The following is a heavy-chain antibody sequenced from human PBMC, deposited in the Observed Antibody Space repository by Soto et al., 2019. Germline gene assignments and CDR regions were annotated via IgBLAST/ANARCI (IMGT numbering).Heavy chain of an antibody. V-gene: IGHV1-8*01. CDR3: ARERKFDFWRKGLDV. J-gene: IGHJ6*02. CDR1: GYTFTTYD. Sequence: GASVKVSFKASGYTFTTYDINWLRQAPGQGLEWLGWMDPNSGSTGYAQNFQGRITMTRNISRNTAHMELSSLQSEDTAVYYCARERKFDFWRKGLDVWGQGTTVTSP. CDR2: MDPNSGST. D-gene: IGHD3-3*01.